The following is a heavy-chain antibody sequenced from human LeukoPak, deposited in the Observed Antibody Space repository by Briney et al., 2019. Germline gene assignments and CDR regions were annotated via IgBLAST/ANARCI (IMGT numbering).Heavy chain of an antibody. Sequence: SETLSLTCTVSGGSISSYYWSWIRQPAGKGLEWIGRIYTSGSTNYNPSLKSRVTMSVDTSKNQFSLKLSSVTAADTAVYYCARVRDLERFGYYYYYMDVWGKGTTVTVSS. J-gene: IGHJ6*03. CDR2: IYTSGST. D-gene: IGHD3-3*01. CDR1: GGSISSYY. CDR3: ARVRDLERFGYYYYYMDV. V-gene: IGHV4-4*07.